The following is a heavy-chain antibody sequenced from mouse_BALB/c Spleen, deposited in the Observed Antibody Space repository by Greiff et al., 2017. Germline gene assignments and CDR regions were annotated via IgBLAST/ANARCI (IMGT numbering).Heavy chain of an antibody. CDR2: ISYDGSN. D-gene: IGHD2-1*01. CDR3: AREGVYGNYWFAY. V-gene: IGHV3-6*02. CDR1: GYSITSGYY. J-gene: IGHJ3*01. Sequence: EVKLMESGPGLVKPSQSLSLTCSVTGYSITSGYYWNWIRQFPGNKLEWMGYISYDGSNNYNPSLKNRISITRDTSKNQFFLKLNSVTTEDTATYYCAREGVYGNYWFAYWGQGTLVTVSA.